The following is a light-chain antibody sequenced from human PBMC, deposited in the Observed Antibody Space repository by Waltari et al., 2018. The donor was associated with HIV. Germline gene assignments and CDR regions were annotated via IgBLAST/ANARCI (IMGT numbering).Light chain of an antibody. Sequence: EIVLTQSPGTLSLSPGERAPPPCRASQRVSSNYFPWYQPRPGQAPRLLIYGASFRATGIPDRFSGSGSGTDFTLTITRLEPEDFAVYYCHQYGGSPLTFGGGTKVEIK. V-gene: IGKV3-20*01. CDR2: GAS. CDR3: HQYGGSPLT. J-gene: IGKJ4*01. CDR1: QRVSSNY.